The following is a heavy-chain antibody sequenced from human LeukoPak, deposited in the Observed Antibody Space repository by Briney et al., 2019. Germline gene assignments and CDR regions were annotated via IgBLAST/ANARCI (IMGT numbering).Heavy chain of an antibody. CDR3: ARGRTAYCSSTSCLEYYFDY. D-gene: IGHD2-2*01. Sequence: ASVKVSCKASGYTFTSYDINWVRQATGQGLEWMGWMNPNSGNTGYAQKFQGRVTMTRDTSTSTVYMELSSLRSEDTAVYYCARGRTAYCSSTSCLEYYFDYWGQGTLVTVSS. J-gene: IGHJ4*02. CDR2: MNPNSGNT. V-gene: IGHV1-8*01. CDR1: GYTFTSYD.